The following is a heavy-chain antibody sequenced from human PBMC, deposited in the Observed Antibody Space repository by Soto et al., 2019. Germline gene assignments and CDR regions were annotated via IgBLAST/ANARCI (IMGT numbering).Heavy chain of an antibody. J-gene: IGHJ6*02. V-gene: IGHV4-34*01. D-gene: IGHD5-18*01. CDR1: GGSFSGYY. Sequence: PSETLSLTCAVYGGSFSGYYWSWIRQPPGKGLEWIGEINHSGSTNYNPSLKSRVTISVDTSKNQFSLKLSSVTAADTAVYYCAREYSYGYYYYYGMDVWGQGTTVTV. CDR3: AREYSYGYYYYYGMDV. CDR2: INHSGST.